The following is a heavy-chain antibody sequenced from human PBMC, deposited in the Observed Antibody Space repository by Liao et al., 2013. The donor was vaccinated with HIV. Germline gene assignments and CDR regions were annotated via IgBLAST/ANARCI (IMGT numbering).Heavy chain of an antibody. V-gene: IGHV4-34*02. D-gene: IGHD3-10*01. CDR1: GESFTGYY. CDR3: ARVSSGGFGSSSPSSTT. J-gene: IGHJ4*02. CDR2: INHSGST. Sequence: QVHLQQWGAGLLKPSETLSLTCAVYGESFTGYYWSWIRQPPGKGLEWIGEINHSGSTNYNPSLKSRVTISVDTSKNQFSLKLSSVTAADTAVYYCARVSSGGFGSSSPSSTTWGQGTLVTVSS.